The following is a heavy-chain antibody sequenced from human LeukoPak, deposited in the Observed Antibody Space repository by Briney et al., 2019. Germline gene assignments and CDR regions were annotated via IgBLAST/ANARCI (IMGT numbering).Heavy chain of an antibody. CDR2: ISSRSSAI. CDR3: AREPTVTTSGY. D-gene: IGHD4-17*01. J-gene: IGHJ4*02. CDR1: GFSFSSYG. Sequence: GGSLRLSCAASGFSFSSYGMNWVRQTPGKGLEWVSSISSRSSAIYYADSVKGRFTISRNDAKNSLYLQMNSLRAEDTAMYYCAREPTVTTSGYWGQGTLVTVSS. V-gene: IGHV3-21*06.